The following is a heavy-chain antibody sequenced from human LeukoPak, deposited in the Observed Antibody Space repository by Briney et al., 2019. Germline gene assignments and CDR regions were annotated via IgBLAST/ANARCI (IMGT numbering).Heavy chain of an antibody. CDR1: GGSISSGSYY. Sequence: SQTLSLTCAVSGGSISSGSYYWNWIRQPAGEGLEWIGRIYTSGSTNYNPSLKSRVTISVDTSKNQFSLKLSSVTAADTAVYYCARSSTTDANHYYYYYMDVWGRGTTVTVSS. V-gene: IGHV4-61*02. CDR2: IYTSGST. J-gene: IGHJ6*03. D-gene: IGHD2-2*01. CDR3: ARSSTTDANHYYYYYMDV.